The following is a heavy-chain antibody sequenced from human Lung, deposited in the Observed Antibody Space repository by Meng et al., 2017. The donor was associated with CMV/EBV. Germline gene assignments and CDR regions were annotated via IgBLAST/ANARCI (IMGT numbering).Heavy chain of an antibody. J-gene: IGHJ4*02. CDR1: GYTRTSNH. Sequence: SGYTRTSNHKHWVRKAHGQGLECMGRINPSGGRTSYAHNFQGRVTMTRDTSTSTVYMELSSLRSEDTAVYYCARGRGPSGNWYIDYWGQGSLVTVSS. CDR3: ARGRGPSGNWYIDY. V-gene: IGHV1-46*01. CDR2: INPSGGRT. D-gene: IGHD6-13*01.